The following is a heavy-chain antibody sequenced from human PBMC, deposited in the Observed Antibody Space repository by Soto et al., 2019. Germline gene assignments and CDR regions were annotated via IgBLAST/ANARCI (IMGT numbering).Heavy chain of an antibody. V-gene: IGHV4-30-4*01. CDR3: ARDIGYSNYEDYYYYGMDV. Sequence: PSETLSLTCTVSGGSISSGDYYWSWIRQPPGKGLEWIGYIYYSGSTYYNPSLKSRVTISVDTSKNQFSLKLSSVTAADTAVYYCARDIGYSNYEDYYYYGMDVWGQGTTVTVSS. J-gene: IGHJ6*02. CDR2: IYYSGST. CDR1: GGSISSGDYY. D-gene: IGHD4-4*01.